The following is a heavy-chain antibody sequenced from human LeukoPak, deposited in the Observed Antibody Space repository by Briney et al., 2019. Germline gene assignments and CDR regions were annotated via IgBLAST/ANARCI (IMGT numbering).Heavy chain of an antibody. CDR2: IKGDGTYT. D-gene: IGHD4-11*01. CDR1: GFTFSSHW. J-gene: IGHJ4*02. CDR3: ARNDNSQFS. V-gene: IGHV3-74*01. Sequence: GGSLRLSCAASGFTFSSHWMHWVRQAPGKGLVWVSRIKGDGTYTSYADSVKGRFTISRDNAKNTLYLEVNSLRPEDTAMYYCARNDNSQFSWGQGTLVTV.